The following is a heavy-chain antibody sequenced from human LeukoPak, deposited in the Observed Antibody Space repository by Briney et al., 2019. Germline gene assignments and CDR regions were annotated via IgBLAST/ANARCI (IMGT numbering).Heavy chain of an antibody. Sequence: PSETLSLTCTVSVGSITTYYWSWIRQPPGKGLEWIGYIYHSGSTNYNPSLKSRVTMSLDTSKNQFSLKLSSVTAADTAVYYCAVIGGTTDYYIDYWGHGTLVTVSS. CDR3: AVIGGTTDYYIDY. D-gene: IGHD2/OR15-2a*01. CDR1: VGSITTYY. J-gene: IGHJ4*01. V-gene: IGHV4-59*03. CDR2: IYHSGST.